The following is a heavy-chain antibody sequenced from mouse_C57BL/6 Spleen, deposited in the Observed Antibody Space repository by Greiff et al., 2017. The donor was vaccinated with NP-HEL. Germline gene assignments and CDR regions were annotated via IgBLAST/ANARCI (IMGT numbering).Heavy chain of an antibody. CDR3: ARPSTMITTGYFDY. Sequence: VQLKESGPELVKPGASVKISCKASGYAFSSSWMNWVKQRPGKGLEWIGRIYPGDGDTNYNGKFKGKATLTADKSSSTAYMQLSSLTSEDSAVYFCARPSTMITTGYFDYWGQGTTLTVSS. J-gene: IGHJ2*01. CDR2: IYPGDGDT. V-gene: IGHV1-82*01. CDR1: GYAFSSSW. D-gene: IGHD2-4*01.